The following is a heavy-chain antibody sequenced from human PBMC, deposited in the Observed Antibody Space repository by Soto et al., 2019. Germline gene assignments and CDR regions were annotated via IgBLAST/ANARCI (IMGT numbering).Heavy chain of an antibody. V-gene: IGHV1-69*13. CDR1: GGTFSSYA. Sequence: SVKVSCKASGGTFSSYAISLVRQAPGQGLGWMGGIIPIFGTANYAQKFQGRVTITADESTSTAYMELSSLRSEDTAVYYCARAAGTKVYYYGMDVWGQGTTVTVSS. D-gene: IGHD1-7*01. CDR2: IIPIFGTA. J-gene: IGHJ6*02. CDR3: ARAAGTKVYYYGMDV.